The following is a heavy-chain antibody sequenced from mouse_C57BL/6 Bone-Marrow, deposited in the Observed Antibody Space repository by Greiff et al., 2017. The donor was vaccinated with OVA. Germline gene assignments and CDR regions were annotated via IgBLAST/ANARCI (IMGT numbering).Heavy chain of an antibody. J-gene: IGHJ2*01. CDR3: ARYYYGSSYGY. CDR2: IYPGGGYT. D-gene: IGHD1-1*01. Sequence: QVQLQQSGAGLVRPGPSLKMSCTASGYTFTNYWLGWAKQRPGHGLEWIGDIYPGGGYTNYNDKFKGKATLTADKSSSTGYRQFSRLTSEESAIYYCARYYYGSSYGYGGQGTTLTVSS. V-gene: IGHV1-63*01. CDR1: GYTFTNYW.